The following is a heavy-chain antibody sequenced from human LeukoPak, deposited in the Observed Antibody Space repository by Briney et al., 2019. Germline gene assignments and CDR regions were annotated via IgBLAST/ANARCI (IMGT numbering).Heavy chain of an antibody. CDR2: ISALTGDT. Sequence: ASVKVSCKASGYNFNAFGVTWVRQAPGQGLEWMGWISALTGDTNYAQKFQGRVTMTTDTSTDTAYMEMRSLRSDDTAVYYCAREATGRAFDPWGQGTLVTVSS. CDR1: GYNFNAFG. V-gene: IGHV1-18*01. J-gene: IGHJ5*02. CDR3: AREATGRAFDP. D-gene: IGHD1-1*01.